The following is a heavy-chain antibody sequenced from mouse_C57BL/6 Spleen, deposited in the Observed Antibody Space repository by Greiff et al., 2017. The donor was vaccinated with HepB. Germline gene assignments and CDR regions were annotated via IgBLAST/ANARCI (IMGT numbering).Heavy chain of an antibody. CDR3: ARDAGYYGYFDV. CDR1: GFTFSDFY. J-gene: IGHJ1*03. Sequence: EVKLMDSGGGLVQSGRSLRLSCATSGFTFSDFYMEWVRQAPGKGLEWIAASRNKANDYTTEYSASVKGRFIVSRDTSQSILYLQMNALRAEDTAIYYCARDAGYYGYFDVWGTGTTVTVSS. CDR2: SRNKANDYTT. V-gene: IGHV7-1*01. D-gene: IGHD2-2*01.